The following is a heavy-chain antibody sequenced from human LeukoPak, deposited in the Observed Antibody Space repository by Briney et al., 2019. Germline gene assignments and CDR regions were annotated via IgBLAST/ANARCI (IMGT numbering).Heavy chain of an antibody. V-gene: IGHV3-23*01. CDR2: ISGSGGNT. CDR1: GFTFSSYA. CDR3: AKQRSEVVVAATNY. J-gene: IGHJ4*02. Sequence: GGSLRLSCAASGFTFSSYAMSWVRQAPGKGLEWVSAISGSGGNTYYADSVKSRFTISRDNSQNTLYLQMNSLRAEDTAVYYCAKQRSEVVVAATNYWGQGTLVTVSS. D-gene: IGHD2-15*01.